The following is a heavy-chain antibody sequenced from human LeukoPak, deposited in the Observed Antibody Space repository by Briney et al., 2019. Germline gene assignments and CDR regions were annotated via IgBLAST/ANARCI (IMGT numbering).Heavy chain of an antibody. CDR2: ISYDGSNK. D-gene: IGHD3-22*01. Sequence: GGSLRLSCAASGFTFSSYAMHWVRQAPGKGLEWVAVISYDGSNKYYADYVKGRFTISRDNSKNTLYLQMNSLRAEDTAVYYCAPEVVKGGLDYWGQGTLVTVSS. CDR3: APEVVKGGLDY. V-gene: IGHV3-30-3*01. J-gene: IGHJ4*02. CDR1: GFTFSSYA.